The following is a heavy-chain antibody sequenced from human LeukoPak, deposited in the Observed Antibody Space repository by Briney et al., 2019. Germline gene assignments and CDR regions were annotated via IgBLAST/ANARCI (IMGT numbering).Heavy chain of an antibody. CDR1: GGSISSYY. CDR2: IYTSGST. V-gene: IGHV4-4*07. J-gene: IGHJ5*02. Sequence: SETLSLTCTVSGGSISSYYWSWIRQPAGKGLVWIGRIYTSGSTNYNPSLKSRVTMSVDTSKNQFSLKLSSVTAADTAVYYCAREDYYDSSGYFGWFEPWGQGTLVTVSS. CDR3: AREDYYDSSGYFGWFEP. D-gene: IGHD3-22*01.